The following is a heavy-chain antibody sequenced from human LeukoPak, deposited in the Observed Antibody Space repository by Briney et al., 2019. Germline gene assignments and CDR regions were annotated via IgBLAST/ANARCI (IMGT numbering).Heavy chain of an antibody. J-gene: IGHJ4*02. D-gene: IGHD4-23*01. V-gene: IGHV5-51*01. CDR1: GYMFTSYW. CDR3: ARHTNDYGGYGDY. CDR2: IYPGDSDT. Sequence: GESLQISCMGSGYMFTSYWIGWVRQLPGKGLEWMGIIYPGDSDTRYSPSFQGQVTISADKSISAAYLQWSSLKASDTAMYYCARHTNDYGGYGDYWGQGTLVTVSS.